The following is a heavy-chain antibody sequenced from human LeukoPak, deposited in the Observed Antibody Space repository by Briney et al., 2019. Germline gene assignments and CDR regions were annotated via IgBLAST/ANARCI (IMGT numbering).Heavy chain of an antibody. J-gene: IGHJ4*02. CDR1: GFTFSSYA. V-gene: IGHV3-23*01. CDR3: AKDTATHSSGWYYFDY. Sequence: GGSLRLSCADSGFTFSSYAMSWVRQAPGGGLEWVSAISGSGGSTYYADSVKGRFTISRDNSKNTLYLQMNSLRAEDTAVYYCAKDTATHSSGWYYFDYWGQGTLVTVSS. D-gene: IGHD6-19*01. CDR2: ISGSGGST.